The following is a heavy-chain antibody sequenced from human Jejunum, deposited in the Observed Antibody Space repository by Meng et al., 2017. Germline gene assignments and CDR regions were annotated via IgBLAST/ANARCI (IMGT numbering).Heavy chain of an antibody. V-gene: IGHV3-72*01. CDR1: GFSFSDYY. Sequence: EVQLVESGGGLGQTGGSLILSCAASGFSFSDYYMDWVRQTPGKGLEWIGRARNQANNYAAEYIASVKGRFTISRDESKNSLYLQMNSLKTEDTALYYCARDDGGTYRYWGQGTLVTVSS. CDR2: ARNQANNYAA. D-gene: IGHD3-16*02. CDR3: ARDDGGTYRY. J-gene: IGHJ4*02.